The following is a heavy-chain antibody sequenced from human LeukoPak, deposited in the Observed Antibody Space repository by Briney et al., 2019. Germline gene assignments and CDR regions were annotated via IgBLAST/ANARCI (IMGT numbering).Heavy chain of an antibody. V-gene: IGHV5-51*01. CDR2: ISPSDSDT. Sequence: GESLKISCKGSGYSFSHYLIGWVRQMPGKGLEWMGIISPSDSDTRYSPSFEGQVTISADMSITTAHLQWSGLKASDTATYYCAKMATTGDALDVWGQGTTVTVS. CDR3: AKMATTGDALDV. D-gene: IGHD2-21*02. J-gene: IGHJ6*02. CDR1: GYSFSHYL.